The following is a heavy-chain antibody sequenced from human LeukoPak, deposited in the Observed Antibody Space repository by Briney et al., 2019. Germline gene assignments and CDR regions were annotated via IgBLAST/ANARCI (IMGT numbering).Heavy chain of an antibody. Sequence: GGSLRLSRIASGFTVNTCAMQWVRQAPGKGLEWVAVISIDGKTQYYADSVKGRFTISRDDSKNTLYLEMDSLRDEDTALFYCAREEYGFGLGALDVWGQGTTVTVS. D-gene: IGHD3-10*01. CDR3: AREEYGFGLGALDV. J-gene: IGHJ6*02. CDR1: GFTVNTCA. V-gene: IGHV3-30*04. CDR2: ISIDGKTQ.